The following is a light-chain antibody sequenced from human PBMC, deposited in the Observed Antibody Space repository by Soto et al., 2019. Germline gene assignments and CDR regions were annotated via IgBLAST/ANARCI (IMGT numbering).Light chain of an antibody. Sequence: DIRFNQSPSVVYASIGDRVTITCRASQGISTYLAWYQQKPGKAPKLLIYAASSLQSGVPSRFSGSGSGTDFTLTISSLQPEDFATYYCQESNNMPYTLGQGTKV. V-gene: IGKV1-39*01. J-gene: IGKJ2*01. CDR2: AAS. CDR1: QGISTY. CDR3: QESNNMPYT.